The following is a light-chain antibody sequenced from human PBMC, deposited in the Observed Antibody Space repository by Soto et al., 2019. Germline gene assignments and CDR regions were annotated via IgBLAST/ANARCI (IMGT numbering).Light chain of an antibody. V-gene: IGLV2-14*01. CDR2: EVS. Sequence: QSVLTQSASVSGSPGQSITISCTGTSSDIGGYNYVSWYQQHPDKAPKLMIFEVSNRPSGVSNRFSGSKSGNTASLTISGLLPEDEADYYCSSYTTRSTVAFGGGTKLTVL. J-gene: IGLJ2*01. CDR3: SSYTTRSTVA. CDR1: SSDIGGYNY.